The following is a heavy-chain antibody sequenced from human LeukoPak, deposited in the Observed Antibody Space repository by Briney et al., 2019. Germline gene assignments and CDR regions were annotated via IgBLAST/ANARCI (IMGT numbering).Heavy chain of an antibody. D-gene: IGHD3-10*01. CDR1: GGSISSYY. CDR3: ARSGYGSGSEELDY. J-gene: IGHJ4*02. V-gene: IGHV4-59*01. Sequence: SETLSLTCTVSGGSISSYYWSWIRQPPGKGLGWIGYIYYSGSTNYNPSLKSRVTISVDTSKNQFSLKLSSVTAADTAVYYCARSGYGSGSEELDYWGQGTLVTVSS. CDR2: IYYSGST.